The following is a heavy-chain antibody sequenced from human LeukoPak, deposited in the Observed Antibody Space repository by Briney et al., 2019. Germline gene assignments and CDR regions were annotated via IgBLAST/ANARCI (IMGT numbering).Heavy chain of an antibody. CDR3: ARGRPHGNDY. Sequence: GGSLRLSCAASGFTFSSYWMNWVRQAPGKGLVWVSRIASDGSSTTYADSVKGRFSISRDDAKNTLYLQMNSLGVEDTAVYYCARGRPHGNDYWGQGTLVTVSS. CDR2: IASDGSST. D-gene: IGHD4-23*01. CDR1: GFTFSSYW. V-gene: IGHV3-74*01. J-gene: IGHJ4*02.